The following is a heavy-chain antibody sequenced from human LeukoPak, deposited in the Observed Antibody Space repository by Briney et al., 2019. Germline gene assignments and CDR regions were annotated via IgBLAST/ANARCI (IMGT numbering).Heavy chain of an antibody. J-gene: IGHJ4*02. CDR1: GLTFSNTW. V-gene: IGHV3-15*01. CDR3: TTDSESGWYADDIHFDY. D-gene: IGHD6-19*01. CDR2: IKSKADGGTT. Sequence: GGSLRLSCAASGLTFSNTWMSWVRQAPGKGLEWVGRIKSKADGGTTDYAAPVKGRFTISREDSKNTLYLQMNSLKTEDTAVYYCTTDSESGWYADDIHFDYWGQGTLVTVSS.